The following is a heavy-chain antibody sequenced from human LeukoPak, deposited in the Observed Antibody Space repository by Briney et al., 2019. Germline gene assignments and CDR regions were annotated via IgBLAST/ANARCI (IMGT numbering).Heavy chain of an antibody. D-gene: IGHD3-22*01. V-gene: IGHV3-23*01. J-gene: IGHJ2*01. CDR2: ICGSGGST. CDR3: ATSFYFDSSGPYCYFDL. CDR1: GFTLTTYA. Sequence: GGSLRLSRAASGFTLTTYALNRVPPAPRKGRGWVSVICGSGGSTYYADSVKGRFTISRDNSKNTLYLEVNSLSAEDTAVYYCATSFYFDSSGPYCYFDLWGRGTLVTVSS.